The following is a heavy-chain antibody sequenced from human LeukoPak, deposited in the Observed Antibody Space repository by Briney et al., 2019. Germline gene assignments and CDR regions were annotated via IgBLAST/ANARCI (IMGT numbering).Heavy chain of an antibody. D-gene: IGHD3-10*01. CDR2: IYNSGST. J-gene: IGHJ4*02. V-gene: IGHV4-59*01. Sequence: SETVSLTCSVSGDSISIYYWSWIRQPPGKGLEWIGYIYNSGSTNYNPSLKSRVTISVDTSKNQFSLKLTSVTAADTAVYYCARDRGLGYWGQGTLVTVSS. CDR3: ARDRGLGY. CDR1: GDSISIYY.